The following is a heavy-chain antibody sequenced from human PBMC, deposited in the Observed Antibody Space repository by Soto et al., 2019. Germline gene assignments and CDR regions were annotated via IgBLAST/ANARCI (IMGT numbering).Heavy chain of an antibody. CDR3: AREGSYHYFDY. D-gene: IGHD1-26*01. V-gene: IGHV4-31*03. Sequence: THSLSSPVAAGSIRRGGYCWSWIRQSPGKNLEWIGNIYYTGRTSYNPSLKSRLTISLETSKRQFSLRLASVSAADTAVYYCAREGSYHYFDYWVQGALVIVS. J-gene: IGHJ4*02. CDR2: IYYTGRT. CDR1: AGSIRRGGYC.